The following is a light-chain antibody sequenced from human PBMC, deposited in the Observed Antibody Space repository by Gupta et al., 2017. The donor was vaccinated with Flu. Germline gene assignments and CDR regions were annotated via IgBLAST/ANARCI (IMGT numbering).Light chain of an antibody. CDR3: QHYGSSPLT. V-gene: IGKV3-20*01. J-gene: IGKJ4*01. Sequence: EIVLTQSPGTLSLSPGERATLSCRASQSVSSSYLAWYQQKPGQAPRLLIYGASSRATGIPDRFSDSGSETDFTLTISRLEPEDFAVYYCQHYGSSPLTFGGGTKVEIK. CDR1: QSVSSSY. CDR2: GAS.